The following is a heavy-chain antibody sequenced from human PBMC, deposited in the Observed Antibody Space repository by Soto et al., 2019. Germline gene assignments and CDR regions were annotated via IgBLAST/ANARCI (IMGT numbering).Heavy chain of an antibody. J-gene: IGHJ6*02. V-gene: IGHV1-24*01. CDR2: FDPEDGET. D-gene: IGHD3-3*01. CDR1: GYTLTELS. Sequence: GASVKVSCKVSGYTLTELSMHWVRQAPGKGLEWMGGFDPEDGETIYAQKFQGRVTMTEDTSTDTDYMELSSLRFEDTAVYYCATTGGVLRFLEWSPPSYYYYGMDVWGQGTTVTVSS. CDR3: ATTGGVLRFLEWSPPSYYYYGMDV.